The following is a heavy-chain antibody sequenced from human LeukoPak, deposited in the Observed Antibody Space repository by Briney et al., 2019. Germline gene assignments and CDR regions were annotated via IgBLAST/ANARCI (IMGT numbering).Heavy chain of an antibody. CDR3: ARRYCSSTNCYRRNDILFDY. CDR2: IYYNGST. D-gene: IGHD2-2*02. Sequence: ASETLSLTCTVSGDSTSNYYWSWLRQPPGKGLEWIGYIYYNGSTNYNPSLKSRVTISVDTSKNQFSLKLSSVTAADTAVYYCARRYCSSTNCYRRNDILFDYWGQGTLVTVSS. V-gene: IGHV4-59*01. J-gene: IGHJ4*02. CDR1: GDSTSNYY.